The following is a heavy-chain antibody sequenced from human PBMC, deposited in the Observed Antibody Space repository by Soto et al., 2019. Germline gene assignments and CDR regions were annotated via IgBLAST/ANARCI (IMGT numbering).Heavy chain of an antibody. J-gene: IGHJ5*02. V-gene: IGHV4-31*03. CDR2: IYYSGST. Sequence: SETLSLTCTVSGGSISSGGYYWSWIRQHPGKGLEWIGYIYYSGSTYYNPSLKSRVTISVDTSKNQFSLKLSSVTAADTAVYYCARAYSSSWPEAWFDPWGQGTLVTVSS. CDR3: ARAYSSSWPEAWFDP. CDR1: GGSISSGGYY. D-gene: IGHD6-13*01.